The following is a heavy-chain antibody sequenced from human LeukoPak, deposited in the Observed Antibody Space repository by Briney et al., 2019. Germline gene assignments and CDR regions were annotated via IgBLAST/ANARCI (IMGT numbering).Heavy chain of an antibody. CDR3: ARGGSGYYL. CDR2: IYHSGST. V-gene: IGHV4-38-2*02. J-gene: IGHJ5*02. Sequence: SETLSLTFTVSGYSISSGYYWGWIRQPPGKGLEWIGSIYHSGSTYYNPSLKSRVTISVDTSKNQFSLKLSSVTAADTAVYYCARGGSGYYLWGQGTLVTVSS. D-gene: IGHD3-22*01. CDR1: GYSISSGYY.